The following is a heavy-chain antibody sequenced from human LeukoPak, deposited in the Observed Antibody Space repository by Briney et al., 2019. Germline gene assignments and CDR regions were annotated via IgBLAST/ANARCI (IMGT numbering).Heavy chain of an antibody. CDR2: ISAYNGNT. V-gene: IGHV1-18*01. CDR3: ARTDYYDSSGYLGAFDI. J-gene: IGHJ3*02. D-gene: IGHD3-22*01. CDR1: GYTFTSYG. Sequence: ASVKVSCKASGYTFTSYGISWVRQGPGQGLEWMGWISAYNGNTNYAQKLQGRVTMTTDTSTSTAYMELRSLRSDDTAVYYCARTDYYDSSGYLGAFDIWGQGTMVTVSS.